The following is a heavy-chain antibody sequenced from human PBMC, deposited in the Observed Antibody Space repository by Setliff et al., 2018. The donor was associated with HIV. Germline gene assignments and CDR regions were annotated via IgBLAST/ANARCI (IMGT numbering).Heavy chain of an antibody. V-gene: IGHV4-61*02. CDR2: IYSNGKT. D-gene: IGHD2-8*01. CDR1: GGSISSRSYY. Sequence: TLSLTCTVSGGSISSRSYYWSWLRQPAGKGLEWIGPIYSNGKTDYNPSLKSRVTISEDTSKNQFSLKVNSVTAADTAMYFCARESPDGLDYWGQGSLVTVSS. CDR3: ARESPDGLDY. J-gene: IGHJ4*02.